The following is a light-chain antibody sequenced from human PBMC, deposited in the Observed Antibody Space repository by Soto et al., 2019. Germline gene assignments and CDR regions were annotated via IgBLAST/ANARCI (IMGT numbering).Light chain of an antibody. Sequence: QSVPTQPPSASGSPGQSVTISCAGSSSDIGASNSVSWYQQHPGKAPKLLISEVTKRPSGVPDRFSGSKSGNTASLTVSGLQADDEADYYCGSKAGSNKHVVFGGGTKLTVL. J-gene: IGLJ2*01. CDR1: SSDIGASNS. CDR2: EVT. V-gene: IGLV2-8*01. CDR3: GSKAGSNKHVV.